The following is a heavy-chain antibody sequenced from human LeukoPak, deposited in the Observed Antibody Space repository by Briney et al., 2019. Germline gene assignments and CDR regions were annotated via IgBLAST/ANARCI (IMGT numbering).Heavy chain of an antibody. CDR1: GFTFSSYW. Sequence: GGSLRLSCAASGFTFSSYWMSWVRQAPGKGLEWVANIKQDGSEKYYVDSVKGRFTISRDNAKNSLYLQMNSLRAEDTAAYYCARGSSGWLYYFDYWGQGTLVTVSS. D-gene: IGHD6-19*01. J-gene: IGHJ4*02. CDR2: IKQDGSEK. CDR3: ARGSSGWLYYFDY. V-gene: IGHV3-7*01.